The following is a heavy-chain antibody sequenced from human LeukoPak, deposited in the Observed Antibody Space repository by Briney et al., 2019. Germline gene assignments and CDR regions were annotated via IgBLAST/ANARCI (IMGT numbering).Heavy chain of an antibody. V-gene: IGHV1-69*13. Sequence: SVKVSCKASGGTFSSYAISWVRQAPGQGLEWMGGIIPIFGTANYAQKFQGRVTITADESTSTAYMELSSLRSEDTAVYYCARAKGGQNYYDSSGQDAFDIWGQGTMVTVSS. D-gene: IGHD3-22*01. CDR2: IIPIFGTA. CDR1: GGTFSSYA. CDR3: ARAKGGQNYYDSSGQDAFDI. J-gene: IGHJ3*02.